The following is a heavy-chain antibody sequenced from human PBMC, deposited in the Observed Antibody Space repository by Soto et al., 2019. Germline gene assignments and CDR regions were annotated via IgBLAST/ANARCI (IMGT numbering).Heavy chain of an antibody. CDR2: IYYSGST. CDR1: GGSISSYY. V-gene: IGHV4-59*01. J-gene: IGHJ3*02. D-gene: IGHD3-10*01. CDR3: ARDGYYGSGSSAFDI. Sequence: SETLSLTCTVSGGSISSYYWSWIRQPPGKGLEWIGYIYYSGSTNYNPSLKSRVTISVDTSKNQFSLKLSSVTAADTAVYYCARDGYYGSGSSAFDIWGQGTMVTVSS.